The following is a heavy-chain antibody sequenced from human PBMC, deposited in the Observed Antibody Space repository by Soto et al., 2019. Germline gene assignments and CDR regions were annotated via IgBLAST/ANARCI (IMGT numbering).Heavy chain of an antibody. CDR3: AKERSSGWSFDY. J-gene: IGHJ4*02. CDR1: GFTFSSYG. Sequence: GGSLRLSCAASGFTFSSYGMHWVRQAPGKGLEWVAVISYDGSNKYYADSVKGRFTISRDNSKNTLYLQMNSLRAEDTAVFYCAKERSSGWSFDYWGQGT. D-gene: IGHD6-19*01. CDR2: ISYDGSNK. V-gene: IGHV3-30*18.